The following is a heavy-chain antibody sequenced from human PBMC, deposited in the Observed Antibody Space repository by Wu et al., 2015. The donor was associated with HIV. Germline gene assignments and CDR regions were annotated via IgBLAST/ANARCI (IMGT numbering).Heavy chain of an antibody. J-gene: IGHJ4*02. CDR1: GGTFSSYA. CDR2: IIPIFGTA. V-gene: IGHV1-69*05. CDR3: ARGPGEDHYDSSNYFDY. Sequence: QVQLVQSGAEVKKPGSSVKVSCKASGGTFSSYAISWVRQAPGQGLEWMGGIIPIFGTANYAQKFQGRVTITTDESTSTAYMELSSLRSEDTAVYYCARGPGEDHYDSSNYFDYWGQGTLVTVSS. D-gene: IGHD3-22*01.